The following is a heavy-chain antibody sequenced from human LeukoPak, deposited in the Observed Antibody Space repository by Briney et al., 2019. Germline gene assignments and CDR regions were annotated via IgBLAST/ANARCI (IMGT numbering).Heavy chain of an antibody. V-gene: IGHV4-30-2*01. CDR2: IYHSGST. CDR1: GGSISSGGYY. Sequence: PSQTLSLTCTVSGGSISSGGYYWSWIRQPPGTGLEWIGYIYHSGSTYYNPSLKSRVTISVDRSKNQFSLKLSSVTAADTAVYYCARGMGATSGLAEYFQHWGQGTLVTVSS. J-gene: IGHJ1*01. D-gene: IGHD1-26*01. CDR3: ARGMGATSGLAEYFQH.